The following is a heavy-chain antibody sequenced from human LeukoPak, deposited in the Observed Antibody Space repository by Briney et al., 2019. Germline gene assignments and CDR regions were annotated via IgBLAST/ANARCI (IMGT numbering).Heavy chain of an antibody. J-gene: IGHJ5*02. V-gene: IGHV1-69*05. Sequence: GASVKVSCKASGGSFSSHAINWVRQAPGQGLEWMGGIIPIFGTANYAQKFQGRVTITTDESTSTAYMELSSLRSEDTAVYYCASEPKYYYDSSYGTRNWFDPWGQGTLVTVSS. CDR2: IIPIFGTA. CDR3: ASEPKYYYDSSYGTRNWFDP. D-gene: IGHD3-22*01. CDR1: GGSFSSHA.